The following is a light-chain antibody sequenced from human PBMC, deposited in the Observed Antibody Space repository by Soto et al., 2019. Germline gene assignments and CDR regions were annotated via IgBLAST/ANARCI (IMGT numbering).Light chain of an antibody. V-gene: IGLV2-14*01. J-gene: IGLJ1*01. CDR1: SSDVGGYNY. CDR2: EVS. CDR3: SSYTSSSTLV. Sequence: QSALTQPASVSGSPGQSITISCTGTSSDVGGYNYVSWYQQHPGKAPKLMIYEVSNRPSGVSNRFSGSKSGNTASLPISGLQAEDEADYYCSSYTSSSTLVFGTGTKHIVL.